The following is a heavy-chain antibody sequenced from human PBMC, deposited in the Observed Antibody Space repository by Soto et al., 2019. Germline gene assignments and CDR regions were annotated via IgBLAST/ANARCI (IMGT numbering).Heavy chain of an antibody. D-gene: IGHD3-22*01. CDR1: GYSFTSYW. CDR2: IYPGDSDT. CDR3: ARIRGHYYDSSGYDY. V-gene: IGHV5-51*01. Sequence: GESLKISCKGSGYSFTSYWIGWGRQMPGKGLEWMGIIYPGDSDTRYSPSFQGQVTISADKSISTAYLQWSSLKASDTAMYYCARIRGHYYDSSGYDYWGQGTLVTVSS. J-gene: IGHJ4*02.